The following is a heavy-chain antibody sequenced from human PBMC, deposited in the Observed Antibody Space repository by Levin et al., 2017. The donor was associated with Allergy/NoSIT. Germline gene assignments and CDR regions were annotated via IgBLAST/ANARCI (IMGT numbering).Heavy chain of an antibody. Sequence: LTGGSLRLSCTTSGFIFSDYWMHWVRQAPGKGLVWVSRINNDGRTTTYADSVKGRFTISRDSAKNTLYLQMNSLRDEDTAVYYCARETPANMAYYFDNWGQGTLVTVSS. J-gene: IGHJ4*02. CDR1: GFIFSDYW. CDR2: INNDGRTT. V-gene: IGHV3-74*01. D-gene: IGHD2-2*01. CDR3: ARETPANMAYYFDN.